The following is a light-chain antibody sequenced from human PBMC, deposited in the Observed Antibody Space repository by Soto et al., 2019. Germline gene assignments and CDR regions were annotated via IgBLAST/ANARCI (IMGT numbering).Light chain of an antibody. J-gene: IGKJ4*01. CDR2: GAF. CDR3: HQYDRWPLS. Sequence: EIVMTQSPATLSLSPGETATLSCRASESVKTNLAWYQQKPGQAPRLLIYGAFTRAAGIPFRFSGSASGTEFTLTISSLQSEDFAVYYCHQYDRWPLSLGGGTKVEIK. V-gene: IGKV3-15*01. CDR1: ESVKTN.